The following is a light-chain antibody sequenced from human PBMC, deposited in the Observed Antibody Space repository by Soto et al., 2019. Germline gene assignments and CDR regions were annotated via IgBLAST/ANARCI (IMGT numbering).Light chain of an antibody. Sequence: LTQPPSASGSPGQSVTISCTGTSSDVGAYNYVSWYQQHPGKAPQLMIYEVNKRPSGVPDRFSGSKSGNTASLTVSGLQAEDEADYYCNSYAGSNSFVFGSGTKVTVL. CDR2: EVN. V-gene: IGLV2-8*01. CDR1: SSDVGAYNY. J-gene: IGLJ1*01. CDR3: NSYAGSNSFV.